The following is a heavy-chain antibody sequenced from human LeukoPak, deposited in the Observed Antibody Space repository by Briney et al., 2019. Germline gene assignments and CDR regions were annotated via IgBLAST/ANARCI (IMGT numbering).Heavy chain of an antibody. CDR3: AKAPTKEEEWLLLNYFDY. D-gene: IGHD3-22*01. CDR2: ISGSGTRT. Sequence: PGGSLRLSCAASGFTFSSFAMLWIRQAPGKGLEWVSAISGSGTRTYYADSVKGRFTISRDNSKNTLYLQMNSLRAEDTAVYYCAKAPTKEEEWLLLNYFDYWGQGTLVTVSS. V-gene: IGHV3-23*01. J-gene: IGHJ4*02. CDR1: GFTFSSFA.